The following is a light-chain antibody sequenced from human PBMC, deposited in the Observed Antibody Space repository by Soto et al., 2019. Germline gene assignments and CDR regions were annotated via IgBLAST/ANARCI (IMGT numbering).Light chain of an antibody. CDR3: QQYNSYPWT. V-gene: IGKV1-5*01. CDR2: DAS. CDR1: QSISSW. J-gene: IGKJ1*01. Sequence: DIQMTQSTSTLSASVGDRVTITCRASQSISSWLAWYQQKPGKAPKLLIYDASTLESGVPSRFSGSGSGTEFTLTSSSLHPEDLATYYCQQYNSYPWTFGQVTKVEIK.